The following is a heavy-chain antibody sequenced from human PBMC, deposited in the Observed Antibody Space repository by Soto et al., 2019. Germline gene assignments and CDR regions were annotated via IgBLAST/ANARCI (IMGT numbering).Heavy chain of an antibody. Sequence: QVQLVQSGAEVKKPGASVKVSCKASGYTFTNYYMHWVRQAPGQGLEWMGWINPNSGGTNYAQKCQGWVTMTRDTSINTAYMELSRLRSNDTAGYYGARSDSNYAPSDCWGQGTLVTVSS. CDR2: INPNSGGT. D-gene: IGHD4-4*01. J-gene: IGHJ4*02. V-gene: IGHV1-2*04. CDR3: ARSDSNYAPSDC. CDR1: GYTFTNYY.